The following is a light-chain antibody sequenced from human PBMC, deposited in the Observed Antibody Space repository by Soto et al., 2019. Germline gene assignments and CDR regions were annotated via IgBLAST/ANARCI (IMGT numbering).Light chain of an antibody. J-gene: IGKJ5*01. Sequence: DIQMTQSPSSLSASVGDRVTITCRASQSISSYLNWYQQKPGKAPKLLIYAASSLQSGVPSRFSGSGFGTDFTLTISSRQPEDSAIYYCQQADTFPITFGQGTRLEI. V-gene: IGKV1-39*01. CDR2: AAS. CDR3: QQADTFPIT. CDR1: QSISSY.